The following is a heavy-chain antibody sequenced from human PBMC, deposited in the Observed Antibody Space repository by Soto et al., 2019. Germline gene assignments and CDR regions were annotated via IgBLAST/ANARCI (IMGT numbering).Heavy chain of an antibody. D-gene: IGHD6-19*01. J-gene: IGHJ5*02. CDR1: GGSFSGYY. V-gene: IGHV4-34*01. Sequence: SETLSLTCAVYGGSFSGYYWSWIRQPPGKGLEWIGEINHSGSTNYNPSLKSRVTISVDTSKNQFSLKLSSVTAADTAVYYCARGGHYSLIAVAGTGWFDPWGQGTLVTVS. CDR2: INHSGST. CDR3: ARGGHYSLIAVAGTGWFDP.